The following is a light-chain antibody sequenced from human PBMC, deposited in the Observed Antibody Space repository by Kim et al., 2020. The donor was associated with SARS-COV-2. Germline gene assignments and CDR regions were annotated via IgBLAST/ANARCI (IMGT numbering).Light chain of an antibody. V-gene: IGLV1-40*01. Sequence: VTITCTGSSSNSGAGYDVHWYQHLPGTAPKLLIYGNSNRPSGVPDRFSGSKSGTSASLAITGLQAEDEADYYCQSYDSSLSGSKVFGGGTQLTVL. J-gene: IGLJ2*01. CDR3: QSYDSSLSGSKV. CDR2: GNS. CDR1: SSNSGAGYD.